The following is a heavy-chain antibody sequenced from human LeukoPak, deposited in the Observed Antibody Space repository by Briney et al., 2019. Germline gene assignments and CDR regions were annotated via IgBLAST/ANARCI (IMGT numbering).Heavy chain of an antibody. Sequence: ASMKVSCKVSKYTLTELSMHWVRHAPGKGLEWMGGFDPEHGKTVYAQTFQGRVTMTEDTSTGTAYMELRSLRSEDTAVYYCATEDFDGIVGPIDSFDVWGQGTMVTVSS. D-gene: IGHD1-26*01. CDR1: KYTLTELS. CDR2: FDPEHGKT. V-gene: IGHV1-24*01. CDR3: ATEDFDGIVGPIDSFDV. J-gene: IGHJ3*01.